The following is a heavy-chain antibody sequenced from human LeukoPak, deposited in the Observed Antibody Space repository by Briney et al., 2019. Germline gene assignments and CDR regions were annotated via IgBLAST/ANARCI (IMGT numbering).Heavy chain of an antibody. V-gene: IGHV1-69*06. CDR3: ASAGDYYDSSGYYDGAFDI. D-gene: IGHD3-22*01. CDR1: GGTFSSYA. Sequence: EASVKVSCKASGGTFSSYAISWVRQAPGQGLEWMGGIIPIFGTANYAQKFQGGVTITADKSTSTAYMELSSLRSEDTAVYYCASAGDYYDSSGYYDGAFDIWGQGTMVTVSS. J-gene: IGHJ3*02. CDR2: IIPIFGTA.